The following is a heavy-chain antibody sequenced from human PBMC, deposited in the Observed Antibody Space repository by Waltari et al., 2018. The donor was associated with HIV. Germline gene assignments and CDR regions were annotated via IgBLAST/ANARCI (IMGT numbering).Heavy chain of an antibody. CDR1: GFTFSTYE. D-gene: IGHD1-26*01. CDR2: MSSSGSTI. J-gene: IGHJ4*02. CDR3: ARDGSSYYGLDY. Sequence: EVQVVESGGGLVQPGGSLRLSCAASGFTFSTYEMNWVRQAPGKGLEWVSYMSSSGSTIYYADSEKGRFTISRDNAKNSLYLQMNSLRAEDTAVYFCARDGSSYYGLDYWGRGTLVTVSS. V-gene: IGHV3-48*03.